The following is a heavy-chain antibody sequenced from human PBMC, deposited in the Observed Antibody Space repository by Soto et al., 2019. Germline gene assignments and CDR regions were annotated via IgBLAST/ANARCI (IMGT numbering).Heavy chain of an antibody. Sequence: QVQLVQSGAEVKKPGASVKVSCKASGYTFTSYDINWVRQATGQGLEWMGLMNPNSGNTGYAQKFQRRVTMTRNTSINTAYMELSSLRSEDTAVYYCARSGVFCSGGSCPPPPWGQGTLVTVSS. V-gene: IGHV1-8*01. CDR3: ARSGVFCSGGSCPPPP. CDR2: MNPNSGNT. CDR1: GYTFTSYD. D-gene: IGHD2-15*01. J-gene: IGHJ4*02.